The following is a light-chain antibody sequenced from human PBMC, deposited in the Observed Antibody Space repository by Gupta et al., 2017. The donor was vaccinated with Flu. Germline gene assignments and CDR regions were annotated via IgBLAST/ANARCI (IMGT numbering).Light chain of an antibody. CDR2: GAS. Sequence: IVFTPSPGPLSLSPGESATLSCRASQSLRSTFLAWYQQKPGQPPKLVSYGASSRATGIPDRFSGRGSGTDFTLIISRLEPEDVAVYYCHIQGTAPAFGPGTKVEIK. J-gene: IGKJ3*01. CDR1: QSLRSTF. CDR3: HIQGTAPA. V-gene: IGKV3-20*01.